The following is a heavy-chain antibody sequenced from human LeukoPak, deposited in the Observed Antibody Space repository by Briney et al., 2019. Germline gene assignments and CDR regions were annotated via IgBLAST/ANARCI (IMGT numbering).Heavy chain of an antibody. Sequence: PSETLSLTCSVSGGSITSYFVSWLRQSPGKGLDWIGYISNNGTTNYNPSLKSRVTISVDTSKRQFSLRLSSVSAADTAIYYCARDISARRGNWFDPWGRGILVTVSS. J-gene: IGHJ5*02. CDR2: ISNNGTT. CDR3: ARDISARRGNWFDP. V-gene: IGHV4-59*01. D-gene: IGHD3-9*01. CDR1: GGSITSYF.